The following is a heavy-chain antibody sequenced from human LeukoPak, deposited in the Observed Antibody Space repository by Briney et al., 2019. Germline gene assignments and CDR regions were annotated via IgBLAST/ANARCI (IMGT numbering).Heavy chain of an antibody. J-gene: IGHJ4*02. V-gene: IGHV5-51*01. Sequence: GESLKISCQASGYRFTNYWIGWVRQMPGKGLEWMGIIYPTDSDTRYSPSFQGQVTISIDKSISTAYLQWRSLKASDSAMYYCARLGLWSGYYFHYWGQGTLVTVSS. CDR2: IYPTDSDT. D-gene: IGHD3-10*01. CDR1: GYRFTNYW. CDR3: ARLGLWSGYYFHY.